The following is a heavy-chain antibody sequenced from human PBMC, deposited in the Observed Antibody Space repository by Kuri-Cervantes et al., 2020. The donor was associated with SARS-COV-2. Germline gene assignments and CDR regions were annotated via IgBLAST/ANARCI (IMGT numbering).Heavy chain of an antibody. CDR2: INHSGST. V-gene: IGHV4-34*01. CDR3: ARSVEVPATRFDP. CDR1: GGSFSGYY. J-gene: IGHJ5*02. D-gene: IGHD2-2*01. Sequence: SQTLSLTCAFYGGSFSGYYWSWIRQSPGKGLEWIGEINHSGSTNYNPSLKSRVTISVDTSKNQFSLKMSSVTAADTAVYYCARSVEVPATRFDPWGQGTLVTVSS.